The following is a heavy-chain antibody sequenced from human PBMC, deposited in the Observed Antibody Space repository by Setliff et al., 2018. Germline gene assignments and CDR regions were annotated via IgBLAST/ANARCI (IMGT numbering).Heavy chain of an antibody. J-gene: IGHJ3*02. CDR3: ARVGPLTDDAFDI. CDR1: GYTFTNYW. V-gene: IGHV5-51*01. D-gene: IGHD1-26*01. CDR2: IYPADSDT. Sequence: PGASLTLSCKGSGYTFTNYWIAWVRQMPGKGLEYMGIIYPADSDTTYSPSFQGQVTISADKSINTAYLQWSSLKASDTAIYYCARVGPLTDDAFDIWGQGTMVTVSS.